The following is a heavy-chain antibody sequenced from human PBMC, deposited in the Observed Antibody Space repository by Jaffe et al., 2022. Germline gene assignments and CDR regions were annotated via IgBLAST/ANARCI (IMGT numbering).Heavy chain of an antibody. J-gene: IGHJ6*03. Sequence: QVQLVESGGGVVQPGGSLRLSCAASGFTFSSYGMHWVRQAPGKGLEWVAFIRYDGSNKYYADSVKGRFTISRDNSKNTLYLQMNSLRAEDTAVYYCAKEGDGYSGYDWSRTGGYYYYMDVWGKGTTVTVSS. D-gene: IGHD5-12*01. CDR2: IRYDGSNK. V-gene: IGHV3-30*02. CDR3: AKEGDGYSGYDWSRTGGYYYYMDV. CDR1: GFTFSSYG.